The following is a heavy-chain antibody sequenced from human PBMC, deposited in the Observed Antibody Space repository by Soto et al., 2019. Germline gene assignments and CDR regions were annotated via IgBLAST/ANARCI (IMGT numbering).Heavy chain of an antibody. D-gene: IGHD6-6*01. CDR3: WVYSSYRTPRLNYYYYGMDV. J-gene: IGHJ6*02. CDR2: ISYDGSNK. Sequence: QVQLVESGGGVVQPGRSLRLSCAASGFTFSSYAMHWVRQAPGKGLEWVAVISYDGSNKYYADSVEGRFTISRDNSKNTLYLQMNSLRAEDTAVYYCWVYSSYRTPRLNYYYYGMDVWGQGTTVTVSS. CDR1: GFTFSSYA. V-gene: IGHV3-30-3*01.